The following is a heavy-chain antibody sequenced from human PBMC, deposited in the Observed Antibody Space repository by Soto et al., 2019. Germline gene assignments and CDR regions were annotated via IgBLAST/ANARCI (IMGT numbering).Heavy chain of an antibody. Sequence: SETLSLTCTVSGGSISSYYWSWIRQPPGKGLEWIGYIYYSGSTNYNPSLKSRVTISVDTSKNQFSLKLSSVTAADTAVYYCARERRRSWPDSNWFDPWGQGTLVTVSS. J-gene: IGHJ5*02. CDR2: IYYSGST. V-gene: IGHV4-59*01. CDR3: ARERRRSWPDSNWFDP. CDR1: GGSISSYY. D-gene: IGHD6-13*01.